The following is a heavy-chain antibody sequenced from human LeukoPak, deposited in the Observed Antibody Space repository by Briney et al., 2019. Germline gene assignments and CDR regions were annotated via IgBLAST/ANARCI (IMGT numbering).Heavy chain of an antibody. CDR2: IIPIFGTA. J-gene: IGHJ5*02. Sequence: SVKVSCKASGGTFSSYAISWVRQAPGQGLEWMGGIIPIFGTANYAQKFQGRVTITADESTSTAYMELSSLRSEDTAVYYCARMVCSSTGCYLGVVESNWFDPWGQGTLVTVSS. CDR3: ARMVCSSTGCYLGVVESNWFDP. CDR1: GGTFSSYA. D-gene: IGHD2-2*01. V-gene: IGHV1-69*01.